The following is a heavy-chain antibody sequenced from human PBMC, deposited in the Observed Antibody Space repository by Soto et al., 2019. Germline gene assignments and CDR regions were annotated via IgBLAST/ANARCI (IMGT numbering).Heavy chain of an antibody. CDR1: GYSISSNYY. Sequence: ETLSLTCAVSGYSISSNYYWGWIRQPPGKGLEWIGSIYHSGSTYYNPSLKSRVTISVDTSKNQFSLKLSSVTAADTAVYYCATKVITPTFDYWGQGTLVTVYS. CDR3: ATKVITPTFDY. CDR2: IYHSGST. D-gene: IGHD3-22*01. J-gene: IGHJ4*02. V-gene: IGHV4-38-2*01.